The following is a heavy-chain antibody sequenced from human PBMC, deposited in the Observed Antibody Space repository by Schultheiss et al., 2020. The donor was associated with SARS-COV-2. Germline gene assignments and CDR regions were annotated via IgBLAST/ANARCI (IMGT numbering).Heavy chain of an antibody. J-gene: IGHJ3*02. CDR3: ANGPGYCSSTSCYSAFDI. Sequence: GGSLRLSCAASGFTFDDYGMSWVRQAPGKGLEWVSSISSSSSYIYYADSVKGRFTISRDNAKNSLYLQMNSLRAEDTAVYYCANGPGYCSSTSCYSAFDIWGQGTMVTVSS. CDR1: GFTFDDYG. D-gene: IGHD2-2*01. V-gene: IGHV3-21*01. CDR2: ISSSSSYI.